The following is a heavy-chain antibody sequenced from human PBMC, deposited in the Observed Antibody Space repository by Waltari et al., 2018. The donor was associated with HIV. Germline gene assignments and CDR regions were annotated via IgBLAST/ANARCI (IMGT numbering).Heavy chain of an antibody. D-gene: IGHD3-16*01. Sequence: VYLLESGGGVVQPGWSLKLSCAASGFTFRSYGMHWVRQAPGKGLEWVAVIWSDGYNKFYADSVRGRFTFSRDNSKYTLSLQMNSLRAEDTALYYCVKERGPFNGFDIWGQGTMVTVSS. CDR3: VKERGPFNGFDI. CDR2: IWSDGYNK. CDR1: GFTFRSYG. J-gene: IGHJ3*02. V-gene: IGHV3-33*06.